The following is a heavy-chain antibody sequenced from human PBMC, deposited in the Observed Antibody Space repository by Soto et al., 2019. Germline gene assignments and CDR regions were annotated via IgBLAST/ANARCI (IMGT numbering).Heavy chain of an antibody. CDR1: GYTFTGYY. J-gene: IGHJ6*02. V-gene: IGHV1-2*04. Sequence: QVQLVQSGAEVKKPGASVKVSCKASGYTFTGYYMHWVRQAPGQGLEWMGWINPNSGGTNYAQKFQGWVTMTRDTSISTAYMELSRLRSDDTAVYYCARGAGSWYLGHYYGMDVWGQGTTVTVSS. D-gene: IGHD6-13*01. CDR2: INPNSGGT. CDR3: ARGAGSWYLGHYYGMDV.